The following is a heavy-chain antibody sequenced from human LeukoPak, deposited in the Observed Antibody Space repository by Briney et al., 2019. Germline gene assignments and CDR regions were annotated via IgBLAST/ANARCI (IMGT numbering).Heavy chain of an antibody. J-gene: IGHJ4*02. CDR2: INPRGGST. V-gene: IGHV1-46*01. CDR1: GYTFTSYY. D-gene: IGHD1-26*01. CDR3: ARSWEGYYFDY. Sequence: GASVKVSCKASGYTFTSYYMHWVRQAPGQGLEWMGIINPRGGSTSYAQKFQGRVTMTRDTSTSTVYMELSSLRSEDTAVYYCARSWEGYYFDYWGQGTLVTVSS.